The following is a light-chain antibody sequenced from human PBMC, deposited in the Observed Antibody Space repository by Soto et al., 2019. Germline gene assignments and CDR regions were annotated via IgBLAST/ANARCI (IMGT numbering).Light chain of an antibody. J-gene: IGKJ5*01. Sequence: EIVMTQSPATLSVSPGGRATLSCRASQSISDTLAWYQQKPGQAPRLLIYGASTRAPGFPARFSGSGSGTDFKLTISSLEPEDFAVYYCQQRSNWPPRLTFGGGTRLEIK. V-gene: IGKV3-15*01. CDR3: QQRSNWPPRLT. CDR1: QSISDT. CDR2: GAS.